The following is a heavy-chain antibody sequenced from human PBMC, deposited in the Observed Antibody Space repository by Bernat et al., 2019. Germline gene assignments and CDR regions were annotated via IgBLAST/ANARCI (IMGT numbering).Heavy chain of an antibody. CDR1: GFTFSSYS. V-gene: IGHV3-21*01. J-gene: IGHJ4*02. CDR2: ISSSSSYI. D-gene: IGHD1-1*01. Sequence: EVQLVESGGGLVQPGGSLRLSCAASGFTFSSYSMNWVRQAPGKGLEWVSSISSSSSYIYYADSVKGRFTISRDNAKNSLYLQMNSLRAEDTTVYYCARDSNDFDYWGQGTLVTVSS. CDR3: ARDSNDFDY.